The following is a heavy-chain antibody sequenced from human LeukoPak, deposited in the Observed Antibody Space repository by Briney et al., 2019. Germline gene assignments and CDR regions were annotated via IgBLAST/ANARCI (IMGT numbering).Heavy chain of an antibody. V-gene: IGHV4-59*01. CDR1: GGSISSYY. Sequence: SETLSLTCTVSGGSISSYYWSWIRQPPGKGLEWIGYISYSGSTNYNPSLKSRVTISVDTSKNQFSLKLNSVTAADTAVYFCARVGGRTVTSYYFDYWGQRTLVTVSS. D-gene: IGHD4-17*01. J-gene: IGHJ4*02. CDR3: ARVGGRTVTSYYFDY. CDR2: ISYSGST.